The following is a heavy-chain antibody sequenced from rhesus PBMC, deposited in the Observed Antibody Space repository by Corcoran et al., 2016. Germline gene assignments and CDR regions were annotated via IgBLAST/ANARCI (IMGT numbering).Heavy chain of an antibody. CDR2: IRSKSNNYET. CDR1: GFTFSSSA. V-gene: IGHV3-118*01. D-gene: IGHD4-29*01. Sequence: DVQLVESGGGLVKPGGSLRLSCVASGFTFSSSAMHWVRQASGKGLEWVGRIRSKSNNYETGYAASVKGRFTISRDDSKNTAYLQMNSLKTEDTAVYYCATYGSSYYYFDYWGQGVLVTVSS. CDR3: ATYGSSYYYFDY. J-gene: IGHJ4*01.